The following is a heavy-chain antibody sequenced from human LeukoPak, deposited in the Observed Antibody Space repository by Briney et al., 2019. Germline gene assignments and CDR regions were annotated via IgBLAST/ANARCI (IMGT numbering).Heavy chain of an antibody. CDR2: VNAYNHKT. J-gene: IGHJ4*02. V-gene: IGHV1-18*01. CDR3: ARCWSFDRGYCDF. CDR1: GHTFTSSG. Sequence: ASVKGSCKSSGHTFTSSGFTWVRQAPGQGLEWLGWVNAYNHKTDYAQKLQGRVTMTADTSTDTVYMELRSLRSDDTATYYCARCWSFDRGYCDFWGQGTPITVSS.